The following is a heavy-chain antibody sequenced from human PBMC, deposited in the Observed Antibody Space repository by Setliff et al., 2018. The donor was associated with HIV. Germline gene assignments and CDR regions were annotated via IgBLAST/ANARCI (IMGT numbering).Heavy chain of an antibody. J-gene: IGHJ4*02. Sequence: SETLSLTCTVSGGSISTSSYYWGWIRQPPGKGLEWIASIYYSGNTYYNPSLKSRVTISQDTSKNQFSLKLTSVTAADTAVYYCACLLARPRGAIGTDYWGQGALVTVSS. CDR2: IYYSGNT. CDR3: ACLLARPRGAIGTDY. D-gene: IGHD3-10*01. V-gene: IGHV4-39*07. CDR1: GGSISTSSYY.